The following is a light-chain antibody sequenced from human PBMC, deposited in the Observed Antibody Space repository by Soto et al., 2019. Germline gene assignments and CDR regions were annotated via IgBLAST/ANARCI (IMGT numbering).Light chain of an antibody. V-gene: IGLV1-51*01. CDR3: GTWDSSLGVV. Sequence: QSVLTQPPSVSAAPGQKVTISCSGSSSNIGTTDVSWYQQFPGTAPKLLIYDSNKRPSGIPDRFSGSKSGTSATLGITGLQTGDEADYYCGTWDSSLGVVFGGGTQLTVL. J-gene: IGLJ2*01. CDR2: DSN. CDR1: SSNIGTTD.